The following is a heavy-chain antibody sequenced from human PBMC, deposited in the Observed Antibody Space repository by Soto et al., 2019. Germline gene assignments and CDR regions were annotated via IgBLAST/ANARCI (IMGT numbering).Heavy chain of an antibody. CDR3: ARHMTTVTTDDY. J-gene: IGHJ4*02. V-gene: IGHV4-39*01. D-gene: IGHD4-4*01. CDR2: IYYSGST. Sequence: SETLSLTCTVSGGSISSSSYYWGWIRQPPGKGLEWIGSIYYSGSTYYNPSLKSRVTISVDTSKNQFSLKLSSVTAADTAVYYCARHMTTVTTDDYWGQGTLVTVSS. CDR1: GGSISSSSYY.